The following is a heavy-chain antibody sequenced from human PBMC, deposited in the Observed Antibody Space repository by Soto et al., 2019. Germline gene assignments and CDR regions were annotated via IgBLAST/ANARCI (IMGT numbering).Heavy chain of an antibody. Sequence: SETLSLTCAVYGGSFSGYYWSWIRQPPGKGLEWIGEINHSGSTNYNPSLKSRVTISVDTSKNQFSLKLSSVTAADTAVYYCARAHPYSSSWYLEPFDYWGQGTLVTVSS. CDR1: GGSFSGYY. J-gene: IGHJ4*02. V-gene: IGHV4-34*01. CDR2: INHSGST. D-gene: IGHD6-13*01. CDR3: ARAHPYSSSWYLEPFDY.